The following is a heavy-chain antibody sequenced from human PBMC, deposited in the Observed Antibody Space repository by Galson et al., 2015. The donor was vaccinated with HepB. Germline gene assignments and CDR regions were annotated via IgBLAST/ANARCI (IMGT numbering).Heavy chain of an antibody. CDR1: GYTFTSYY. D-gene: IGHD2-2*01. J-gene: IGHJ4*02. CDR3: ARLSYCSSTSCPRNFDY. CDR2: INPSGGST. V-gene: IGHV1-46*01. Sequence: SVKVSCKASGYTFTSYYMHWVRQAPGQGLEWMGIINPSGGSTSYAQKFQGRVTMTRDTSTSTVYMELSGLRSEDTAVYYCARLSYCSSTSCPRNFDYWGQGTLVTVSS.